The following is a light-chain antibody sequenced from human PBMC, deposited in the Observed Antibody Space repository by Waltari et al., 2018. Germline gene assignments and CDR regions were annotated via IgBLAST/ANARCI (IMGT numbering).Light chain of an antibody. CDR1: QSIRSY. J-gene: IGKJ1*01. V-gene: IGKV1-39*01. CDR3: QQSDSTPWT. CDR2: AAS. Sequence: DIQMTQSTSPLFASVGDRIPITCRASQSIRSYLNWYQQKPGKAPKLLIYAASNLQSGVPSRFSGSGSGTDFTLTISSLQPEDFATYYCQQSDSTPWTFGQGTKVEIK.